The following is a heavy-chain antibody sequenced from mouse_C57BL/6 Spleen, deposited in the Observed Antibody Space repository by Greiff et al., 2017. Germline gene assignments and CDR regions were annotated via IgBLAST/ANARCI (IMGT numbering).Heavy chain of an antibody. CDR1: GFNIKDYY. CDR3: TILYYGSSSYYFDY. J-gene: IGHJ2*01. CDR2: IDPEDGDT. Sequence: EVKLVESGAELVRPGASVKLSCTASGFNIKDYYMHWVKQRPEQGLEWIGRIDPEDGDTEYSTKFQGKATMTANTSSNTAYLQLSSLTSEDTAVYYCTILYYGSSSYYFDYWGQGTTLTVSS. V-gene: IGHV14-1*01. D-gene: IGHD1-1*01.